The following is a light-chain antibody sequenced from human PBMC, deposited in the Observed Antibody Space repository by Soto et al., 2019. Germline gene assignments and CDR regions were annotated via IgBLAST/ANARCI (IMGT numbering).Light chain of an antibody. Sequence: DIQMTQSPSSLSASVGDRVTITGRASQSISSYLNWYQQKPGKAPKLLIYDASNLETGVPSRFSGSGSGTDFTFTISSLQPEDIATYYCQQYDNLPLTFGPGTKVDIK. J-gene: IGKJ3*01. V-gene: IGKV1-33*01. CDR1: QSISSY. CDR3: QQYDNLPLT. CDR2: DAS.